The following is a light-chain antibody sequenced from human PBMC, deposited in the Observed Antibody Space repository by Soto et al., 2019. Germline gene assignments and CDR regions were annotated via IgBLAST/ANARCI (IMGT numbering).Light chain of an antibody. CDR2: GAS. Sequence: EIVLTQSPGTLSLSPGERATLSCRASQSVSSSYLAWYKQKPCKAPRLLIYGASGRATGIPDRFSGSGSGTDCTLTVSRVEPEDFGVYAYQQDGSSPRSSFGKGTKLEIK. J-gene: IGKJ2*01. CDR1: QSVSSSY. CDR3: QQDGSSPRSS. V-gene: IGKV3-20*01.